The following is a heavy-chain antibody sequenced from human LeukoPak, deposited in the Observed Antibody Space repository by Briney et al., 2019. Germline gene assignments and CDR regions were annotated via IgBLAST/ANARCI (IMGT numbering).Heavy chain of an antibody. CDR1: GFTFSSYW. CDR3: TKDSQAGGWYHLSFY. Sequence: PGGSLRLSCAASGFTFSSYWMHWVRQAPGKGLVWVSRTSDDGSITNYAESVKGRFTISRDNAKNMLYLQMNSLRAEDTAVYYCTKDSQAGGWYHLSFYWGQGTLVTVSS. CDR2: TSDDGSIT. D-gene: IGHD6-19*01. J-gene: IGHJ4*02. V-gene: IGHV3-74*01.